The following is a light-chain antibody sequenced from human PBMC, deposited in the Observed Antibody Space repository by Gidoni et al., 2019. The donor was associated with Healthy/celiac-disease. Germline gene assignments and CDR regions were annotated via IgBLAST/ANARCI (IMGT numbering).Light chain of an antibody. CDR1: PSVSSSY. Sequence: EIVLTQSPGTLSLSPGERATLSCRAIPSVSSSYLAWYHQKPGQAPRLLIYGASSRATGIPDRFSGSGSGTDFTLPISRLEPEDFAVYYCQQYGSSVTFGPGTKVDIK. V-gene: IGKV3-20*01. CDR2: GAS. J-gene: IGKJ3*01. CDR3: QQYGSSVT.